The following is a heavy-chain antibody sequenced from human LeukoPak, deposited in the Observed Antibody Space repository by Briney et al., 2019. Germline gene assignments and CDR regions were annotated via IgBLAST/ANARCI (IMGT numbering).Heavy chain of an antibody. V-gene: IGHV4-34*01. D-gene: IGHD3-10*01. J-gene: IGHJ5*02. Sequence: PSETLSLTCAVYGGSFSGYYWSWIRQPPGKGLEWIGEINHSGSTNYNPSLKSRVTISVDTSKNQFSLKLSSVTAADTAVYHCARGKLYYGSGSYKRWFDPWGQGTLVTVSS. CDR2: INHSGST. CDR3: ARGKLYYGSGSYKRWFDP. CDR1: GGSFSGYY.